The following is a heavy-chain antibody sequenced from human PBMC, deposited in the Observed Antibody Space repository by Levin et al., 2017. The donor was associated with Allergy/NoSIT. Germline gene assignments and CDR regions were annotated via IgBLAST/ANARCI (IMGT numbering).Heavy chain of an antibody. J-gene: IGHJ5*02. Sequence: SQTLSLTCLVSGASMTNYYWSWIRQSAGRGLEWIGNIYYSGSTNYNTSLRSRVTISVDTSKNQFSLKLYSVVAADTAVYYCGRGSREVLTRWFDPWGQGILVTVSS. V-gene: IGHV4-59*01. D-gene: IGHD1-1*01. CDR1: GASMTNYY. CDR3: GRGSREVLTRWFDP. CDR2: IYYSGST.